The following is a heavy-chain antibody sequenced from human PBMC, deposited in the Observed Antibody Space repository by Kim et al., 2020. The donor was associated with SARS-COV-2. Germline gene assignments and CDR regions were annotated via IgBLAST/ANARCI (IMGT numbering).Heavy chain of an antibody. J-gene: IGHJ4*02. CDR3: ARGYGSGSYFCY. CDR1: GGSFSGYY. Sequence: SETLSLTCAVYGGSFSGYYWSWIRQPPGKGLEWIGEINHSGSTNYNPSLKSRVTISVDTSKNQFSLKLSSVTAADTAVYYCARGYGSGSYFCYWGQGTL. V-gene: IGHV4-34*01. D-gene: IGHD3-10*01. CDR2: INHSGST.